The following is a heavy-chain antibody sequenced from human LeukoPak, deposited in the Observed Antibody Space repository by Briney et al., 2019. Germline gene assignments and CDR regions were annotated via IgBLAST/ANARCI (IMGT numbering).Heavy chain of an antibody. V-gene: IGHV1-2*02. CDR1: GYTFTSYY. Sequence: ASVKVSCKASGYTFTSYYLHWVRQAPGQGLEWMGWINPNSGGTNSAQKFQGRVTMTRDTSISTAYMELSRLRSDDTAVYYCARPKYSYGYSGFDYWGQGTLVTVSS. J-gene: IGHJ4*02. CDR3: ARPKYSYGYSGFDY. D-gene: IGHD5-18*01. CDR2: INPNSGGT.